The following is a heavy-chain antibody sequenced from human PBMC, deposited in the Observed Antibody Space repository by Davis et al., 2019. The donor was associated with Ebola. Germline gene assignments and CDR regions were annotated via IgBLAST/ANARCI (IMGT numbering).Heavy chain of an antibody. D-gene: IGHD2-15*01. Sequence: SGPTLVKPTQTLTLTCTFSGFSLSTSGMRVNWIRQPPGKALEWLARIDWNDKKFYSTSLKTRLTISKDTSKNQIVLTMTNVDPGDTATYYCARISWWDFDSWGQGTLVTVSS. J-gene: IGHJ4*02. CDR3: ARISWWDFDS. CDR1: GFSLSTSGMR. V-gene: IGHV2-70*04. CDR2: IDWNDKK.